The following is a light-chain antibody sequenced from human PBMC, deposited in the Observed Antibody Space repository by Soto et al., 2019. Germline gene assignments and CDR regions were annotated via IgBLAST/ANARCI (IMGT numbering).Light chain of an antibody. CDR1: SSDVGSYDL. V-gene: IGLV2-23*02. J-gene: IGLJ1*01. CDR2: DVS. CDR3: CSSAGSTTYV. Sequence: QSVVTQPASVCRSRRQPITISYTGTSSDVGSYDLVSWYQQHPGKAPKLIIYDVSKRPSGVSSRFSGSKSGNTASLTISGLQAEDEADYYCCSSAGSTTYVFGTGTKVTVL.